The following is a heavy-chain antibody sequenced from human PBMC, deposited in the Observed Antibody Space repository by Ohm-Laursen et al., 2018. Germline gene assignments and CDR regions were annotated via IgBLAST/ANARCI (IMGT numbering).Heavy chain of an antibody. CDR3: ARGRLSGTRRALDI. D-gene: IGHD1-7*01. V-gene: IGHV3-64*02. CDR1: GFTFSNFG. CDR2: ITTNGGGT. J-gene: IGHJ3*02. Sequence: SLRLSCAASGFTFSNFGMYWVRQAPGKGLEFVSSITTNGGGTYYVDSVEGRFTISRDNSKNILYLQMGSLRSEDMAVYYCARGRLSGTRRALDIWGQGTMVTVSS.